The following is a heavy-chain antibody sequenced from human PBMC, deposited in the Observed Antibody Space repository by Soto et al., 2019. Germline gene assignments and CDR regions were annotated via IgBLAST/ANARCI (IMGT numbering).Heavy chain of an antibody. D-gene: IGHD1-1*01. CDR1: GASISGFY. CDR3: VRDGTKTLRDWFDP. V-gene: IGHV4-4*07. CDR2: IYATGTT. Sequence: SETLSLTCTVSGASISGFYWSWIRKSAGRGLEWIGRIYATGTTDYNPSLKSRVMMSVDTSKKQFSLKLRSVTAADKAVYYCVRDGTKTLRDWFDPWGQGLSVTVSS. J-gene: IGHJ5*02.